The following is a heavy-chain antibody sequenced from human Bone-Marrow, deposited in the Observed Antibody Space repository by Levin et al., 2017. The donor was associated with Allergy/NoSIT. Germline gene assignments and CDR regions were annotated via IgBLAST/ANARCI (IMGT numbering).Heavy chain of an antibody. Sequence: KISCKASGGTFSAYSVGWVRQAPGQGLEWMGRVIPLVGTANYAQKFQDRVSITADEATGTAYMELSNLRSEDTAMYYCATESGQEFDFWGQGTLVTVSS. CDR2: VIPLVGTA. CDR3: ATESGQEFDF. CDR1: GGTFSAYS. D-gene: IGHD3-3*01. J-gene: IGHJ4*02. V-gene: IGHV1-69*11.